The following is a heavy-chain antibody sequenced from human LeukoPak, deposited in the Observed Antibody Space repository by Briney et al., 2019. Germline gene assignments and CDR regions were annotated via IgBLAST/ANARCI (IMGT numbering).Heavy chain of an antibody. CDR2: INHSGST. V-gene: IGHV4-34*01. D-gene: IGHD5-12*01. Sequence: SETLSLTCAVYGGSFSGYYWSWIRQPPGKGLEWIGEINHSGSTNYNPSLKSRVTISVDTSKNQFSLKLSSVTAADTAVYYCARETAPDSGPDYWGQGTLVTVSS. CDR1: GGSFSGYY. J-gene: IGHJ4*02. CDR3: ARETAPDSGPDY.